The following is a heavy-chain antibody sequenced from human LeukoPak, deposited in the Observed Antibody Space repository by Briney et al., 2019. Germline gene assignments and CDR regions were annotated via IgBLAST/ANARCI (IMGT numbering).Heavy chain of an antibody. V-gene: IGHV3-48*04. CDR3: ARGVNYYYYGMDV. Sequence: SGGSLRLSCAASGFTFSSYNMNWVRQAPGKGLEWVSYISSTSSTIYYADSVKGRFTISRDNAKNSLYLQMNSLRAEDTALYYCARGVNYYYYGMDVWGQGTTVTVSS. CDR2: ISSTSSTI. CDR1: GFTFSSYN. J-gene: IGHJ6*02. D-gene: IGHD4-23*01.